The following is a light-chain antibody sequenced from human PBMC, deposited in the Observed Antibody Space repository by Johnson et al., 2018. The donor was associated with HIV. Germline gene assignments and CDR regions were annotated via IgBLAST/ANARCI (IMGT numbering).Light chain of an antibody. CDR2: DNN. CDR3: GTWDSSLYAYV. J-gene: IGLJ1*01. Sequence: QSALTQPPSVSAAPGQKVTVSCSGSTSNIGNNYVSWYQQLPGTAPKLLIYDNNKRPSVIPDRFSGSKSGTSATLGITGLQTGDEADYYCGTWDSSLYAYVFGTGTKVTVL. CDR1: TSNIGNNY. V-gene: IGLV1-51*01.